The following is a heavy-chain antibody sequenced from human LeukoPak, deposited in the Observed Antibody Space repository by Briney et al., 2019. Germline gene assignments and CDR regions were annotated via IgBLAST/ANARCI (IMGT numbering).Heavy chain of an antibody. D-gene: IGHD3-10*01. CDR3: ARDRVTMVRGVYSFYYFDY. V-gene: IGHV1-69*13. CDR1: GGTFSSYA. J-gene: IGHJ4*02. Sequence: ASVKVSCKASGGTFSSYAISWVRQAPGQGLEWMGGIIPIFGTANYAQKFQGRVTITADESTSTAYMELSSLRSEDTAVYYCARDRVTMVRGVYSFYYFDYWGQGTLVTVSS. CDR2: IIPIFGTA.